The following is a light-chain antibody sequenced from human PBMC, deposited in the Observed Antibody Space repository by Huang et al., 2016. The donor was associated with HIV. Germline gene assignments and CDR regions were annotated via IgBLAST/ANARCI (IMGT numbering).Light chain of an antibody. J-gene: IGKJ2*01. Sequence: DIQMTQSPSTLSASVGDRVTITCRASQSISGWLAWYQQKPGKAPKLLIYEASNLQNGVPSRFSGSGSGTQYTLTISSLQPDDFATYYCQQVHGSPYTFGRGTKLEIK. CDR3: QQVHGSPYT. CDR2: EAS. CDR1: QSISGW. V-gene: IGKV1-5*03.